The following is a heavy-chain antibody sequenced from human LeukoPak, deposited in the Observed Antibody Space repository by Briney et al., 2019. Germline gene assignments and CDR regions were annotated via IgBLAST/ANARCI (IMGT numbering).Heavy chain of an antibody. CDR2: FDPEDGES. Sequence: GASVKVSCKVSGYSLRELSMHWVRQAPAKGLQWMGVFDPEDGESIIAQQFQGRLTMTEDTSTDTGYMELSSLTSEDTAIYYCAKGHCNTSSCYYYYMDVWGKGTTVTVSS. CDR1: GYSLRELS. CDR3: AKGHCNTSSCYYYYMDV. V-gene: IGHV1-24*01. D-gene: IGHD2/OR15-2a*01. J-gene: IGHJ6*03.